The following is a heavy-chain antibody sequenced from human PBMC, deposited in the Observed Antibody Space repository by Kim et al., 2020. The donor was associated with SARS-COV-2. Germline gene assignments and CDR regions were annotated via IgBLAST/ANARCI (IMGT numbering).Heavy chain of an antibody. CDR1: GFTFSSYA. Sequence: GGSLRLSCAASGFTFSSYAMSWVRQAPGKGLEWVSTITSGGCTYSADYAKGRFTSSRDISKNTQNMQMNRMSAEDTAEYYCSEDGGRWALDNWGQGTLVT. D-gene: IGHD2-15*01. CDR3: SEDGGRWALDN. V-gene: IGHV3-23*01. J-gene: IGHJ3*02. CDR2: ITSGGCT.